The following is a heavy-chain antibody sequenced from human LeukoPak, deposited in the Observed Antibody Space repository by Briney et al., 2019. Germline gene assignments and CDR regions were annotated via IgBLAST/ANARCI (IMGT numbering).Heavy chain of an antibody. CDR2: ISSSSSYI. V-gene: IGHV3-21*01. D-gene: IGHD2-15*01. CDR1: GFTFSSYS. J-gene: IGHJ3*02. Sequence: GGSLRLSCAASGFTFSSYSMNWVRQAPGKGLEWVSSISSSSSYIYYADSVKGRFTISRDNAKNSLYLQMNSLRAEDTAVYYCARDGGCSGGSCYKATNAFDIWGQGTMVTASS. CDR3: ARDGGCSGGSCYKATNAFDI.